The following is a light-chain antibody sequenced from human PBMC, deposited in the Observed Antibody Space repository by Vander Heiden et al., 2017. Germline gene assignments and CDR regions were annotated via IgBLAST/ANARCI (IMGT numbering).Light chain of an antibody. CDR3: QQYYSTPRT. CDR1: QSVVYSSNNKNH. Sequence: DIVMTQSPDSLAVSLGERATINCKSSQSVVYSSNNKNHLAWYQQKPGQPPKLLIYCASTRESGVPDRFSGSGSGTDFTLTISSLQAEDVAVYYCQQYYSTPRTFGQGTKVEIK. CDR2: CAS. V-gene: IGKV4-1*01. J-gene: IGKJ1*01.